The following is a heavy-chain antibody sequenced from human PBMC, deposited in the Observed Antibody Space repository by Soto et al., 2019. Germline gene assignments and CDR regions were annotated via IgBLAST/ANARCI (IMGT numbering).Heavy chain of an antibody. CDR1: GFTFSDYY. CDR2: ISRSGSTI. V-gene: IGHV3-11*01. Sequence: PGGSLSLSCAASGFTFSDYYMSWIRQAPGKGLEWVSYISRSGSTIYYADSVKGRFTISRDNAKNSLYLQMNSMRAEDTAVYYCASLDFGFYSNYYGMDVWGQGTTVTVSS. D-gene: IGHD4-4*01. J-gene: IGHJ6*02. CDR3: ASLDFGFYSNYYGMDV.